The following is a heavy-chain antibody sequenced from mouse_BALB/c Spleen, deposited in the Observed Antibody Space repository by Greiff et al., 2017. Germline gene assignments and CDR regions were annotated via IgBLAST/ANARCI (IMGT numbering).Heavy chain of an antibody. CDR1: GYTFTSYT. V-gene: IGHV1-4*01. CDR3: AREEGPKYGNYGY. Sequence: VQLQQSGAELARPGASVKMSCKASGYTFTSYTMHWVKQRPGQGLEWIGYINPSSGYTNYNQKFKDKATLTADKSSSTAYMQLSSLTSEDSAVYYCAREEGPKYGNYGYWGQGTTLTVSS. CDR2: INPSSGYT. J-gene: IGHJ2*01. D-gene: IGHD2-10*02.